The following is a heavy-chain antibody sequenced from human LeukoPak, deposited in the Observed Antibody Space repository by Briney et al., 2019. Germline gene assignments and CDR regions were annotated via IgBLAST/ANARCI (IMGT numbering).Heavy chain of an antibody. D-gene: IGHD3/OR15-3a*01. J-gene: IGHJ4*02. Sequence: GSLRLSCAASGFTFSSYAMSWVRQPPGKGLEWISSIYYSGNTYYNASLKSQVSISIDTSKNQFSLRLTSVTAADTAVYYCARQTGSGLFILPGGQGTLVTVSS. CDR1: GFTFSSYA. V-gene: IGHV4-39*01. CDR2: IYYSGNT. CDR3: ARQTGSGLFILP.